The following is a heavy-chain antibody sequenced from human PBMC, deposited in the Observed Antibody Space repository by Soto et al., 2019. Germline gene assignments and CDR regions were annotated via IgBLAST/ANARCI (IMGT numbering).Heavy chain of an antibody. Sequence: SETLSLTCTVSGGSISTGGYYWTWIRQHPGKGLEWIGYIYYSGSTYYNPSLKSRLTISVDTSKSQFSLNLSSVTAADTAVYYCARGRYSNFGGGYDYWGQGTLVTVSS. CDR2: IYYSGST. J-gene: IGHJ4*02. V-gene: IGHV4-31*03. D-gene: IGHD4-4*01. CDR3: ARGRYSNFGGGYDY. CDR1: GGSISTGGYY.